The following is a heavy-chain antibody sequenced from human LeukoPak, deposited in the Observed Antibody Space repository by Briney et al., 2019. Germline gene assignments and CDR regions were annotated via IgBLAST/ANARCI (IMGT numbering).Heavy chain of an antibody. Sequence: GGSLRLSCVDSGLTFSSYNMNWVRQAPGKGLEWVSSISSSSSYIYYADSVKGRFTISRDNAKNSLYLQMDSLRAEDTAVYYCARGLGYCSSTSCSPLDYWGQGTLVTVSS. V-gene: IGHV3-21*01. CDR3: ARGLGYCSSTSCSPLDY. J-gene: IGHJ4*02. CDR1: GLTFSSYN. CDR2: ISSSSSYI. D-gene: IGHD2-2*01.